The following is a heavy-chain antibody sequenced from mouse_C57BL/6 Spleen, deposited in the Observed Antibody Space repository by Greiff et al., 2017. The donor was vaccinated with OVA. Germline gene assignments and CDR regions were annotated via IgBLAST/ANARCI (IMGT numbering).Heavy chain of an antibody. Sequence: QVQLQQPGTELVKPGASVKLSCKASGYTFTSYWMHWVKQRPGQGLEWIGNINPSNGGTNYNEKFKSKATLTVDKYSSTAYRQVSSLTSGDSAVYYAARWVDDGYYYYYAMDYWGQGTSVTVSS. CDR2: INPSNGGT. V-gene: IGHV1-53*01. CDR3: ARWVDDGYYYYYAMDY. CDR1: GYTFTSYW. J-gene: IGHJ4*01. D-gene: IGHD2-3*01.